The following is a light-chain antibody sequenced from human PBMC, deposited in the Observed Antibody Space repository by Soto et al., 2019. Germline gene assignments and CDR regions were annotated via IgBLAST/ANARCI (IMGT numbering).Light chain of an antibody. V-gene: IGKV3-15*01. CDR3: QQYNNWPPT. J-gene: IGKJ2*01. CDR2: GAS. CDR1: QSVSSN. Sequence: EIVMTQSPATLSVSPGERATLSCRASQSVSSNLAWYQQKPGQAPRLLICGASTRATGITARFSGSGSGTEFTLTISSLQSEDFAVYYWQQYNNWPPTFGQGTKLEIK.